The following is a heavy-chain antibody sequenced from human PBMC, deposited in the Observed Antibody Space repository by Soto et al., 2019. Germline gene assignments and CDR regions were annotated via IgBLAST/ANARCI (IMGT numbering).Heavy chain of an antibody. D-gene: IGHD6-13*01. CDR2: ISAYNGNT. V-gene: IGHV1-18*01. CDR1: GYTFTSYG. CDR3: ARALPPSSWPPGYYYYGMDV. J-gene: IGHJ6*02. Sequence: GASVKVSCKASGYTFTSYGISWVRQAPGQGLEWMGWISAYNGNTNYAQKLQGRVTMTTDTSTSTAYMELRSLRSDDTAVYYCARALPPSSWPPGYYYYGMDVWGQGTTVTVSS.